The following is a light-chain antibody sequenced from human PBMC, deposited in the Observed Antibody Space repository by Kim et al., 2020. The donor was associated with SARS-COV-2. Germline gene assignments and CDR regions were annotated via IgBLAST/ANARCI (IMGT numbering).Light chain of an antibody. J-gene: IGLJ3*02. CDR1: KVGEKY. CDR2: QDA. V-gene: IGLV3-1*01. CDR3: QAWGSSTVV. Sequence: SAAPGHTTSISGYRRKVGEKYVSWQEQRPGQSLVLVIYQDAKRPPGIPERFSGSSSGNTATLTISGTQAMDEADYYCQAWGSSTVVFGGGTQLTVL.